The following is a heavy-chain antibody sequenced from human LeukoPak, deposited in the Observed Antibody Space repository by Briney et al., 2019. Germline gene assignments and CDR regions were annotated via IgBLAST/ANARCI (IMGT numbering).Heavy chain of an antibody. CDR3: ARDVGGSLDY. Sequence: PGRSLRLSCAASGFTFTTYWMAWVRQAPGKGLEWVANIKGDESARHQADSVKGRFTISRDNTQNSVYLQMSSLRGEDTAVYYCARDVGGSLDYWGQGTLVTVSS. CDR2: IKGDESAR. V-gene: IGHV3-7*01. D-gene: IGHD1-26*01. J-gene: IGHJ4*02. CDR1: GFTFTTYW.